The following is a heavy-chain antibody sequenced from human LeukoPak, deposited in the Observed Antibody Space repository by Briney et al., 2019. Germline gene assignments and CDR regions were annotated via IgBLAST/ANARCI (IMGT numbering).Heavy chain of an antibody. D-gene: IGHD3-22*01. J-gene: IGHJ3*02. CDR1: GGSISTYY. V-gene: IGHV4-59*01. CDR2: IYYSGST. Sequence: SETLSLTCTVSGGSISTYYWSWIRQPPGKGLEWIGYIYYSGSTNYNPSLKSRVTISVDTSKNQFSLKLSSVTAADTAVYYCAREVAPYDSSGYYLRKGAFDIWGQGTMVTVSS. CDR3: AREVAPYDSSGYYLRKGAFDI.